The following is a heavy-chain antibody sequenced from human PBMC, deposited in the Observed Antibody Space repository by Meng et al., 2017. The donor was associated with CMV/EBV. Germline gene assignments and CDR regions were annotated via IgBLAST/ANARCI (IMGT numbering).Heavy chain of an antibody. CDR3: ARDQFMYSSSFGGMDV. D-gene: IGHD6-6*01. CDR1: GFTFSSYA. J-gene: IGHJ6*02. Sequence: GGSLRLSCAASGFTFSSYAMSWVRQAPGKGLEWVSAISGSGGSTYYADSVKGRFTISRDNSKNTLYLQMNSLRAEDTAVYYCARDQFMYSSSFGGMDVWGQGTTVTVSS. CDR2: ISGSGGST. V-gene: IGHV3-23*01.